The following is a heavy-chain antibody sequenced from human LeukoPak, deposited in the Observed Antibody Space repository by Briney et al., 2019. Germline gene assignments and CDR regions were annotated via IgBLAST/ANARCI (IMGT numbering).Heavy chain of an antibody. CDR1: GGSFGSSSNY. D-gene: IGHD3-10*01. J-gene: IGHJ5*02. V-gene: IGHV4-39*01. CDR3: ARHTYGSGSYYDNWFDP. CDR2: VFYSGST. Sequence: SETLSLTCTVSGGSFGSSSNYWGWIRQPPGKGLESIGCVFYSGSTYYNPALKSRVTISVDTSKNQFSLRLSSVTAADTAVYYCARHTYGSGSYYDNWFDPWGQGTLVTVSS.